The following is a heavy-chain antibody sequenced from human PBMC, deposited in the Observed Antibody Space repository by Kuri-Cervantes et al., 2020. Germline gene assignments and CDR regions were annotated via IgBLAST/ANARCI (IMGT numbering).Heavy chain of an antibody. CDR3: ARPLGGETPMEQGYYGMDV. J-gene: IGHJ6*02. Sequence: GGSLRLSCAASGFTFSSYGMHWVRQAPGKGLEWVAVISYDGSNKYYADSVKGRFTISRDNSKNTLYLQMNSLRAEDTAVYFCARPLGGETPMEQGYYGMDVGGQGTTVTVSS. V-gene: IGHV3-30*03. D-gene: IGHD1/OR15-1a*01. CDR1: GFTFSSYG. CDR2: ISYDGSNK.